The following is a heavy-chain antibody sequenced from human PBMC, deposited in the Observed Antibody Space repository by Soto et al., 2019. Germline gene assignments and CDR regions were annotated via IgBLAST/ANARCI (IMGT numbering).Heavy chain of an antibody. CDR3: ARDGSNSGYDYVPFDY. J-gene: IGHJ4*02. D-gene: IGHD5-12*01. Sequence: GSLRLSCSASGFTFISYWMHWFRQAPVKGLVWVSRINSDGSSTSYADSVKGRFTISRDNAKNTLYLQMNSLRAEDTAVYYCARDGSNSGYDYVPFDYWGQGTLVTVSS. V-gene: IGHV3-74*01. CDR1: GFTFISYW. CDR2: INSDGSST.